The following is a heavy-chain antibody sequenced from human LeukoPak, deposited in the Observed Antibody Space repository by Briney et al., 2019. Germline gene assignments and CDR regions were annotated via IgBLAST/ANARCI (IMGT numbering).Heavy chain of an antibody. D-gene: IGHD1-26*01. CDR2: ISSSGSTI. V-gene: IGHV3-11*01. Sequence: PGGSLRLSCAASGFTFSDYFMSWIRQAPGKGLEWVSYISSSGSTIYYADSVKGRFTISRDNAKNSLYLQMNSLRAEDTAVYYCARVMYSGDYHPSDHWGQGTLVTVSS. CDR1: GFTFSDYF. J-gene: IGHJ4*02. CDR3: ARVMYSGDYHPSDH.